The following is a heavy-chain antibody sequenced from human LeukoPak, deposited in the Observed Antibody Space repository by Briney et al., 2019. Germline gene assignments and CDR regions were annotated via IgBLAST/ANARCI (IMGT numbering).Heavy chain of an antibody. CDR2: TSSSSSYI. Sequence: PGGSLRLSCAASGFTFSSYSMNWVRQAPGKGLEWVSSTSSSSSYIYYADSVKGRFTISRDNAKNSLYLQVNSLRAEDTAVYYCARDGDYYDSSGTLDYWGQGTLVTVSS. CDR3: ARDGDYYDSSGTLDY. J-gene: IGHJ4*02. V-gene: IGHV3-21*01. CDR1: GFTFSSYS. D-gene: IGHD3-22*01.